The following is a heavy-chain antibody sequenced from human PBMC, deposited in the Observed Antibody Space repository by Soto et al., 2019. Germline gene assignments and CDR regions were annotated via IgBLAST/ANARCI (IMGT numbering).Heavy chain of an antibody. J-gene: IGHJ4*02. V-gene: IGHV1-3*01. CDR1: GYTFTSYA. D-gene: IGHD2-21*02. CDR2: TNAGNGNT. Sequence: QVQLVQSGAEVKKPGASVKVSCKASGYTFTSYAMHWVRQAPGQRLEWMGWTNAGNGNTKYSQKFQGRVTITRAPSASTAYMELSSLRSEDTAVYYCARSIVVVTAADYWGQGTPGTVSS. CDR3: ARSIVVVTAADY.